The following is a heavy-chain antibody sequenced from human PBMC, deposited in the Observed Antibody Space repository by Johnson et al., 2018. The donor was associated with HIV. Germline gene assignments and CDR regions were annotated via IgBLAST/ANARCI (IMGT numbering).Heavy chain of an antibody. CDR1: GFTLSNSW. CDR2: INQDGSEK. Sequence: VQLVESGGGLVQRGGSLRLSCAASGFTLSNSWMSWVRQAPGKGLEWVANINQDGSEKYFVDSVKGRFTISRDNAKNSLYLQMNTLRAEDTAVYYCARSVNAGRPFDIWGQGTLVTVSS. J-gene: IGHJ3*02. D-gene: IGHD2-8*01. V-gene: IGHV3-7*04. CDR3: ARSVNAGRPFDI.